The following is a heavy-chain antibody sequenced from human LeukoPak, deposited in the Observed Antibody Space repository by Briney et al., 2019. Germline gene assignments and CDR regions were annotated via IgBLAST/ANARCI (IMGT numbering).Heavy chain of an antibody. CDR1: GGSISSGDYY. V-gene: IGHV4-30-4*08. J-gene: IGHJ4*02. Sequence: SETLSLTCTVSGGSISSGDYYWSWIRQPPGKGLEWIGYIYYSGSTYYNPSLKSRVTISVDTSKNQFSLKLSSVTAADTAVYHCAKLISGYGSYYFDYWGQGTLVTVSS. CDR3: AKLISGYGSYYFDY. CDR2: IYYSGST. D-gene: IGHD5-12*01.